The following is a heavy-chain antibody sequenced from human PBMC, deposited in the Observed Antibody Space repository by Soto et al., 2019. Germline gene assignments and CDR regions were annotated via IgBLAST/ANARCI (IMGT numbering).Heavy chain of an antibody. D-gene: IGHD1-26*01. Sequence: LRLSCAASGFTFSGSAIHWVRQASGKGLEWVGRIRSKASTYATAYAASVKGRFTISRDDSRNAAYLQMSSLKTEDTAMYYCTRVETTPFDYWGQGTLVTVSS. CDR1: GFTFSGSA. CDR3: TRVETTPFDY. CDR2: IRSKASTYAT. J-gene: IGHJ4*02. V-gene: IGHV3-73*01.